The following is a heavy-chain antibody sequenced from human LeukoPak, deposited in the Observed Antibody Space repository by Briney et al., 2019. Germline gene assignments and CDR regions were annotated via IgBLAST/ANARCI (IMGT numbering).Heavy chain of an antibody. Sequence: QAGGSLRLSCAASGFTFSSSAMSWVRQAPGKGLEWLSAISGGGDNTYYADSLKGRFTVSRDNSKNTLYLQMNSLRAEDTAVYYCARAPPYSSSWWSFDYWGQGTLVTVSS. V-gene: IGHV3-23*01. CDR3: ARAPPYSSSWWSFDY. J-gene: IGHJ4*02. D-gene: IGHD6-13*01. CDR2: ISGGGDNT. CDR1: GFTFSSSA.